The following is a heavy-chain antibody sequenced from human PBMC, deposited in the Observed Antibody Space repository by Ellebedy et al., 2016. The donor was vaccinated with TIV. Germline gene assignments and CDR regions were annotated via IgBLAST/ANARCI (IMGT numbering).Heavy chain of an antibody. CDR3: VKGAYPVPTVMAV. V-gene: IGHV3-30*02. D-gene: IGHD3-16*01. Sequence: GESLKISCATSGFSVSGMHWVRQAPGQGLEWVAFMRSDGTTKYYMDSVKGRFTIPRDISKNTLDLQMNSLTTEDTGVYYCVKGAYPVPTVMAVWGQGTMVIVSS. CDR2: MRSDGTTK. J-gene: IGHJ6*02. CDR1: GFSVSG.